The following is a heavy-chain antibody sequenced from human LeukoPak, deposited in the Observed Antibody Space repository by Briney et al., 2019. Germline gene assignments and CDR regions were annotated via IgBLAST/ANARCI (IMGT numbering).Heavy chain of an antibody. CDR1: GFTFSDYY. CDR3: ARKGQKGYCSSTSCPPWYFDL. Sequence: GGSLRLSCAASGFTFSDYYMSWIRQAPGKGLEGVSYISRSGSTIYYADSVKGRFTISRDNAKNSLYLQMNSLRAEDTAVYYCARKGQKGYCSSTSCPPWYFDLWGRGTLVTVSS. CDR2: ISRSGSTI. D-gene: IGHD2-2*01. J-gene: IGHJ2*01. V-gene: IGHV3-11*01.